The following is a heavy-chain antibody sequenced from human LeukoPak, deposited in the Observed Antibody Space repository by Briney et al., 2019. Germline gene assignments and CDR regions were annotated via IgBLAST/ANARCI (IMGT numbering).Heavy chain of an antibody. V-gene: IGHV3-23*01. D-gene: IGHD4-23*01. CDR2: ISGSGGST. J-gene: IGHJ4*02. CDR3: ARDRGYSTFDY. Sequence: GGSLRLSCAASGFTFSSYAMSWVRQAPGKGLEWVSAISGSGGSTYYADSVKGRFTISRDNAKNSLFLQMNSLRVEDTAVYYCARDRGYSTFDYWGQGTLVTVSS. CDR1: GFTFSSYA.